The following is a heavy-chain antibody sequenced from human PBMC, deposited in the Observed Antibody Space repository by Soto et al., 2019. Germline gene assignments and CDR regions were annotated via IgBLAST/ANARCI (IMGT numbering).Heavy chain of an antibody. J-gene: IGHJ4*02. D-gene: IGHD3-10*01. Sequence: XXSLRLSFAASGFTFSSYAMRWVRQAPGKGLEWVSAISGSGGSTYYADSVKGRFTISRDNSKNTLYLQMNSLRAEDTAVYYCAKEPPSLYYGSGSYLYWGQGTLVTVSS. CDR3: AKEPPSLYYGSGSYLY. CDR1: GFTFSSYA. V-gene: IGHV3-23*01. CDR2: ISGSGGST.